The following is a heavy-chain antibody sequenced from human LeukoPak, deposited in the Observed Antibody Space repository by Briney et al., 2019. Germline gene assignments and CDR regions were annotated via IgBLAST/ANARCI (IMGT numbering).Heavy chain of an antibody. J-gene: IGHJ5*02. CDR2: ISPSGNT. D-gene: IGHD3-3*01. CDR1: GGSISSYY. Sequence: SETLSLTCTVPGGSISSYYWSWIRQPAGKGLEWIGRISPSGNTNYSPSLKSRVTMSLGTSKNQLSLRLTSVTAADTAVYYCARDETRITIFGVVISVWLDPWGPGTLVTVSS. CDR3: ARDETRITIFGVVISVWLDP. V-gene: IGHV4-4*07.